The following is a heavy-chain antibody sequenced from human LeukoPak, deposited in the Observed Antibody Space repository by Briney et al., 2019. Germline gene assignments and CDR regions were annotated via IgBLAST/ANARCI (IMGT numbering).Heavy chain of an antibody. CDR1: GFTFDDYA. CDR2: ISWDGGST. CDR3: AKDSLPRGVARQNWFDP. Sequence: AGGSLRLSCAASGFTFDDYAMHWVRQAPGKGLEWVSLISWDGGSTYYADSVKGRFTISRDNSKNSRYLQMNSLRAEDTALYYCAKDSLPRGVARQNWFDPWGQGTLVTVSS. V-gene: IGHV3-43D*04. D-gene: IGHD3-10*01. J-gene: IGHJ5*02.